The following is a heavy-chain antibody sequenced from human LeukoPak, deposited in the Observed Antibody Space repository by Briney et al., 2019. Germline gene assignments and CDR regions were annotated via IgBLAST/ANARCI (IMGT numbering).Heavy chain of an antibody. V-gene: IGHV5-51*01. Sequence: GESLKISCKGSGYSFTSHWIAWVRQMPGKGLEWMGIIYPGDSNTRYSPSFQGQVTISADKTITTAYLQWSSLKASDIAMYYCARGLGYYFDYWGQGTLVTVSS. CDR2: IYPGDSNT. D-gene: IGHD3-16*01. J-gene: IGHJ4*02. CDR1: GYSFTSHW. CDR3: ARGLGYYFDY.